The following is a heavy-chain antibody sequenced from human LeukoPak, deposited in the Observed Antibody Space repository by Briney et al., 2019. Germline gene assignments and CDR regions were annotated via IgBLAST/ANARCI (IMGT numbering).Heavy chain of an antibody. Sequence: PGGSLRLSCAASGFTFYNYAMNWVRHSPRKGMEWVSAISANGHSTYYADSVRGRFTISRDNSENTLSLQMNSLRAEDTAVYYCAELGITMIGGVWGKGTTVTISS. J-gene: IGHJ6*04. CDR2: ISANGHST. V-gene: IGHV3-23*01. CDR3: AELGITMIGGV. CDR1: GFTFYNYA. D-gene: IGHD3-10*02.